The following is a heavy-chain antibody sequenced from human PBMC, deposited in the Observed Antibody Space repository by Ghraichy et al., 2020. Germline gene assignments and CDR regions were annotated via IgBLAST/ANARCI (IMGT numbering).Heavy chain of an antibody. CDR2: ISGSGGST. J-gene: IGHJ3*02. D-gene: IGHD2-15*01. CDR3: ARKEGYCSGGSCSRAFDI. CDR1: GFIFSSYA. Sequence: GGSLRLSFAASGFIFSSYAMSWVRQAPGKGLEWVSGISGSGGSTYYADSVKGRFTVSRDNSKNTLYLQMNNLRAEDTAVYHCARKEGYCSGGSCSRAFDIWGQGTMVTVSS. V-gene: IGHV3-23*01.